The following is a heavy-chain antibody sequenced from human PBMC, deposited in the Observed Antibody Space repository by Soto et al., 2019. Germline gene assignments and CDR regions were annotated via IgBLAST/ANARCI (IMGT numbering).Heavy chain of an antibody. Sequence: QVQLVQSGAEVKKPGSSVKVSCKASGGTFSSYTISWVRQAPGQGREWMGRIIPILGIANYAQKVQGRVTITADKSTSTAYMELSRLRSEDTAVYYCARTSAGGTTDYWGQGTLVTVSS. V-gene: IGHV1-69*02. CDR3: ARTSAGGTTDY. D-gene: IGHD4-17*01. J-gene: IGHJ4*02. CDR1: GGTFSSYT. CDR2: IIPILGIA.